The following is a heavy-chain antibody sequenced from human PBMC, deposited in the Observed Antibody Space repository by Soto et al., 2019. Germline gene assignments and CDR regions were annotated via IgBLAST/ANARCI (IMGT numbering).Heavy chain of an antibody. CDR3: ARDRMGDGYNSHLIDY. J-gene: IGHJ4*02. CDR1: GFTFSSYA. V-gene: IGHV3-30-3*01. CDR2: ISYDGSNK. D-gene: IGHD5-12*01. Sequence: RGGSLRLSCAPSGFTFSSYAMHWVRQAPGKGLEWVAVISYDGSNKYYADSVKGRFTISRDNSKNTLYLQMNSLRAEDTAVYYCARDRMGDGYNSHLIDYWGQGTLVTVSS.